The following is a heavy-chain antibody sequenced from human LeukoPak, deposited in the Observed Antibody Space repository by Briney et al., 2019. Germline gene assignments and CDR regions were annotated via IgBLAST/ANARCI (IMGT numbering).Heavy chain of an antibody. CDR2: INHSGST. V-gene: IGHV4-34*01. CDR1: GDSISSYY. Sequence: SETLSLTCTVSGDSISSYYWSWIRQPPGKGLEWIGEINHSGSTNYNPSLKSRVTISVDTSKNQFSLKLSSVTAADTAVYYCARGRSSSGYYSYYYYYYGMDVWGQGTTVTVSS. CDR3: ARGRSSSGYYSYYYYYYGMDV. D-gene: IGHD3-22*01. J-gene: IGHJ6*02.